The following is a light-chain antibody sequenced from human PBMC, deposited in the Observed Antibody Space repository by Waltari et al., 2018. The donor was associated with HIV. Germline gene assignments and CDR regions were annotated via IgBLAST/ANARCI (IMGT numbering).Light chain of an antibody. CDR3: QQYNNWPRT. Sequence: EIVITQSPATLSVSPGERATLSCKASQSVSSNLAWYQQKPGQAPRLPFYGASTRATGIPARFSGSWSGTEFTRTISSLQSEDFAVYYCQQYNNWPRTFGQGTKVEIK. J-gene: IGKJ1*01. CDR2: GAS. CDR1: QSVSSN. V-gene: IGKV3-15*01.